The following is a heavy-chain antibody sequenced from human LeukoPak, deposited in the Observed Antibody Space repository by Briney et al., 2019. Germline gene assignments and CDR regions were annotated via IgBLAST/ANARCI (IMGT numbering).Heavy chain of an antibody. Sequence: SETLSLTCTVSGGSISSYYWSWIRQPPGKGLEWIGEINHSGSTNYNPSLKSRVTISVDTSKNQFSLKLSSVTAADTAVYYCARLTDYYDSSGYQRGFDYWGQGTLVTVSS. CDR1: GGSISSYY. J-gene: IGHJ4*02. V-gene: IGHV4-34*01. CDR2: INHSGST. CDR3: ARLTDYYDSSGYQRGFDY. D-gene: IGHD3-22*01.